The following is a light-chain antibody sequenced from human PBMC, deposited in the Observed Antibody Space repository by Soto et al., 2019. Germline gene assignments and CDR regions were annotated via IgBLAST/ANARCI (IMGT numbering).Light chain of an antibody. Sequence: IQMAQSPSSLCGSVGDRVTITCRASRTISSWLAWYQQKPGKAPKLLIYEASTLESGVPSRFSGSGSGTEFTLTISSLQPDDFATYYCQQYDSYAESFGQGTKVDIK. CDR2: EAS. J-gene: IGKJ1*01. V-gene: IGKV1-5*03. CDR1: RTISSW. CDR3: QQYDSYAES.